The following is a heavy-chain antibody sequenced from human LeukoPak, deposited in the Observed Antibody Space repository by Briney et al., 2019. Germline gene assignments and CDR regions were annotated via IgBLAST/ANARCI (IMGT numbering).Heavy chain of an antibody. CDR2: IYYSGRT. D-gene: IGHD5-18*01. V-gene: IGHV4-39*07. CDR1: GGSISSSSYF. Sequence: SETLSLTCTVSGGSISSSSYFWGWIRQPPGKGLEWIGSIYYSGRTYYNPSLESRVTISVDTSKNQFSLKLSSVTAADTAVYYCARAGVGGMDTAMVTVDYWGQGTLVTVSS. CDR3: ARAGVGGMDTAMVTVDY. J-gene: IGHJ4*02.